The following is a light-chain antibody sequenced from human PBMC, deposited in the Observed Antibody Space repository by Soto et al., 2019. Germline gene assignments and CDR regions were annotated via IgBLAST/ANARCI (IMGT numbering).Light chain of an antibody. V-gene: IGLV1-47*01. J-gene: IGLJ2*01. CDR2: RNN. CDR1: SSNIGSNY. Sequence: QSVLTQSPSASGTPGQRVTSSCSGSSSNIGSNYVYWYQQLPGTAPKLLIYRNNQRPSGVPDRFSGSKSGTSASLAISGLRSEDEADYYCAAWDDSLSGPRVFGGGTKLTVL. CDR3: AAWDDSLSGPRV.